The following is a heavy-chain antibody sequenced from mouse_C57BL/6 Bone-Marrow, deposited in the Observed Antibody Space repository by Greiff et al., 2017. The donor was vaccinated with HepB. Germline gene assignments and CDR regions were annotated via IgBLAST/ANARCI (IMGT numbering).Heavy chain of an antibody. CDR2: ISYDGSN. CDR1: GYSITSGYY. CDR3: AELGRGYFDY. J-gene: IGHJ2*01. Sequence: EVKVEESGPGLVKPSQSLSLTCSVTGYSITSGYYWNWIRQFPGNKLEWMGYISYDGSNNYNPSLKNRISITRDTSKNQFFLKLNSVTTEDTATYYCAELGRGYFDYWGQGTTLTVSS. D-gene: IGHD4-1*01. V-gene: IGHV3-6*01.